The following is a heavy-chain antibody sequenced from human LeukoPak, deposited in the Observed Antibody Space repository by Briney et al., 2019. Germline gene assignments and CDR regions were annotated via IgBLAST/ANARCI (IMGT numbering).Heavy chain of an antibody. CDR3: IQWPYGAFDM. CDR2: IRDKANIYAT. V-gene: IGHV3-73*01. D-gene: IGHD6-19*01. Sequence: GGSLKLSCAASGFTFSGSSMHWVRQASGKGLEWLGYIRDKANIYATAYAASVKGRFTISRDDSKNTAYLQMNSLKTEDTALYYCIQWPYGAFDMWGQETMVTVFS. J-gene: IGHJ3*02. CDR1: GFTFSGSS.